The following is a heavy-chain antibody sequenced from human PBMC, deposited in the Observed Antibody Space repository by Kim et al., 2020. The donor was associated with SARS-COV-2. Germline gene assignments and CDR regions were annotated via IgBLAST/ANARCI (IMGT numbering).Heavy chain of an antibody. CDR3: ARLGHYVDIVATIQSSPFDY. CDR2: IYYSGST. CDR1: GGSISSSSYY. V-gene: IGHV4-39*01. J-gene: IGHJ4*02. D-gene: IGHD5-12*01. Sequence: SETLSLTCTVSGGSISSSSYYWGWIRQPPGKGLEWIGSIYYSGSTYYNPSLKSRVTISVDTSKNQFSLKLSSVTAADTAVYYCARLGHYVDIVATIQSSPFDYWGQGTLVTVSS.